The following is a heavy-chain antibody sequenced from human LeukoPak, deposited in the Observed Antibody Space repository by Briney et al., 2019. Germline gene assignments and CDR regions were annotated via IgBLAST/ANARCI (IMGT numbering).Heavy chain of an antibody. J-gene: IGHJ4*02. Sequence: ASVKVSCKASGYTFTSYGISWVRQAPGQGLEWMGWINTYNGDTNYIQKLQGRVTVATDTSTTTAYMELRSLRSDDTAVYYCARRGLDYWGQGTLVTVSS. CDR3: ARRGLDY. CDR1: GYTFTSYG. V-gene: IGHV1-18*01. CDR2: INTYNGDT. D-gene: IGHD3-16*01.